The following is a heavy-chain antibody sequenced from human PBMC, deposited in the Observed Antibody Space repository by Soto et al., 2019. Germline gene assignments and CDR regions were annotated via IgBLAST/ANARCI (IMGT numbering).Heavy chain of an antibody. Sequence: SLRLSCAASGFTFSSYAMHWVRQAPGKGLEYVSAISSNGGSTYYANTEKGRFTISRDNSTNTLYLQMGSLRGEDMAVYYCAGVAFGWNPIHHYFDYWGQGTLVTVSS. D-gene: IGHD3-3*02. J-gene: IGHJ4*02. CDR2: ISSNGGST. CDR1: GFTFSSYA. V-gene: IGHV3-64*01. CDR3: AGVAFGWNPIHHYFDY.